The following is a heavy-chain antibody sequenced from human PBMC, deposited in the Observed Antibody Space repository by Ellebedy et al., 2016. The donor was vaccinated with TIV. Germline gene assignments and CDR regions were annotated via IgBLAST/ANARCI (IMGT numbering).Heavy chain of an antibody. J-gene: IGHJ1*01. V-gene: IGHV3-49*03. D-gene: IGHD6-13*01. Sequence: GESLKISXTTSGFTFGDYAMSWFRQAPGKGLEWVSFIRTKTQGGTTEYAASAIGRFTISRDDSKSIAYLQMNSLRIEDTAVYYCSAATPAGPHWFQKWGRGTLVTVS. CDR2: IRTKTQGGTT. CDR3: SAATPAGPHWFQK. CDR1: GFTFGDYA.